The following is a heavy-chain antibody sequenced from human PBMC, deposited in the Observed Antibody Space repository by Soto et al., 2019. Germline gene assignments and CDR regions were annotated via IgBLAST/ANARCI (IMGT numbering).Heavy chain of an antibody. D-gene: IGHD5-12*01. CDR3: LSGNSPSST. CDR2: ISGTGGST. J-gene: IGHJ5*02. Sequence: GGFLRLSCAASGFTFSSYAMSWVRQAPGKGLEWVSTISGTGGSTYYADSVKGRFTISRDNAQNSLYLQMNNLRAEDTAVYYCLSGNSPSSTWGQGTLVTVSS. CDR1: GFTFSSYA. V-gene: IGHV3-23*01.